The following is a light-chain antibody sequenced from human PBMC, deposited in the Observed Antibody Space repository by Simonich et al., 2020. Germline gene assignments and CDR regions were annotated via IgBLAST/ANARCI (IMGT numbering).Light chain of an antibody. CDR3: QQYYSTPPWT. Sequence: DIVMTQSPDSLAVSLGERATINCKSSQSVLYSSNNKNYLAWYQQKPGPPPKLLIYWASTRESGVPYRFSGSGSGTDFTLTISSLQAEDVAVYYCQQYYSTPPWTFGQGTKVEIK. CDR1: QSVLYSSNNKNY. V-gene: IGKV4-1*01. J-gene: IGKJ1*01. CDR2: WAS.